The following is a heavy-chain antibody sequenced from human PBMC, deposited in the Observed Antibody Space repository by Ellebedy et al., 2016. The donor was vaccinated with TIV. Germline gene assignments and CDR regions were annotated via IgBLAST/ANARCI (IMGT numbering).Heavy chain of an antibody. CDR2: TYSRSKWHN. Sequence: QTLSLTCAISGDSVSSNSATRNWIRQSPSRGSEWLGRTYSRSKWHNENAVSVKSRININPDTSKNQFSLQLNSVTPEDTAVYYCARHVAREGYNRWGQGTLVTVSS. CDR3: ARHVAREGYNR. J-gene: IGHJ4*02. CDR1: GDSVSSNSAT. V-gene: IGHV6-1*01. D-gene: IGHD5-24*01.